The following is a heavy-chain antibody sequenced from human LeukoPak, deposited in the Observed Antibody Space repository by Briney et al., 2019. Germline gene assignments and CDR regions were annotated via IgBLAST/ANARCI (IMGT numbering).Heavy chain of an antibody. CDR3: ARVQYSSGWYGFDY. D-gene: IGHD6-19*01. CDR1: GFIFSNYG. J-gene: IGHJ4*02. CDR2: IRGNADTT. Sequence: GGSLRLSCAASGFIFSNYGMSWVRQAPGKGLEWVSAIRGNADTTYYADSVKGRFTISRDNAKNSLYLQMNSLRAEDTAVYYCARVQYSSGWYGFDYWGQGTLVTVSS. V-gene: IGHV3-23*01.